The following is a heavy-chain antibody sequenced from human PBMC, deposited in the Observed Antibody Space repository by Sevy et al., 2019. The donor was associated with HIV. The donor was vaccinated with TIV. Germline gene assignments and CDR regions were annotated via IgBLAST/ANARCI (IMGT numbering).Heavy chain of an antibody. CDR1: GFTFSSYA. J-gene: IGHJ4*02. D-gene: IGHD5-18*01. CDR3: ARDPRGYSYGYYFDY. CDR2: ISYEGSNK. Sequence: GGSRRLSCAASGFTFSSYAMDWVRQAPGKGREWVAVISYEGSNKYYAHSVKGRFTISRDNSKNTQYLQMNSLRAEATAVYYCARDPRGYSYGYYFDYWGQGTLVTVSS. V-gene: IGHV3-30-3*01.